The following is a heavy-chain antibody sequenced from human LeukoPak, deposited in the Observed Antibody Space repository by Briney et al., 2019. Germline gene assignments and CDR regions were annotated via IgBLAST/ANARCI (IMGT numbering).Heavy chain of an antibody. D-gene: IGHD1-26*01. CDR1: GYTFTTYA. CDR2: LNAGNGDT. J-gene: IGHJ5*02. Sequence: ASVKVSCKASGYTFTTYAIHWVRQAPGQRLEWMGWLNAGNGDTIYSQKFQGRVTITRDTSASTAYMELSSLTSEDTAIYYCGRDPVGAISGWFDPWGQGTLVTVSS. CDR3: GRDPVGAISGWFDP. V-gene: IGHV1-3*01.